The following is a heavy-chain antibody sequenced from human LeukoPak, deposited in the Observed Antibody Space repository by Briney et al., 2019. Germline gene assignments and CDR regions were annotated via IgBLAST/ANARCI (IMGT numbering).Heavy chain of an antibody. CDR2: IKQDGSEK. Sequence: GGSLRLSCAASGFTFSSYWMSWVRQAPGKGLEWVANIKQDGSEKYYVDSVKGRFTISRDNAKNSLYLQMNSLRVEDTAVYYCARPAYTAAYDLWGQGTMVTVSS. J-gene: IGHJ3*01. CDR3: ARPAYTAAYDL. CDR1: GFTFSSYW. D-gene: IGHD3-16*01. V-gene: IGHV3-7*01.